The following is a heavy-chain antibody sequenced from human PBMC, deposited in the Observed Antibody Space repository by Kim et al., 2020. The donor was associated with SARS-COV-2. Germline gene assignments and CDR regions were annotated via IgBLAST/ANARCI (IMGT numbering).Heavy chain of an antibody. CDR3: ARNGVLYGSGSYYDY. V-gene: IGHV3-23*01. J-gene: IGHJ4*02. Sequence: DAVKGQFTISRDNSKNTLYLQMNSLRAEDTAVYYCARNGVLYGSGSYYDYWGQGTLVTVSS. D-gene: IGHD3-10*01.